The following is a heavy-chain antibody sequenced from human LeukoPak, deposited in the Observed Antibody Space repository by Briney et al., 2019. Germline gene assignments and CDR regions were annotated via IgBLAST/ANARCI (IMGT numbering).Heavy chain of an antibody. CDR1: GITVSQND. V-gene: IGHV3-66*02. J-gene: IGHJ5*02. CDR2: IYADGAT. D-gene: IGHD3-10*01. Sequence: GGSLRLSCAASGITVSQNDMSWVRQAPGRGLEWVSLIYADGATHYADSVKGRFTISRDNSKNTVYLEMNSLRPEDTAVYFCARDRTGRKAWIEFDPWGQGTLVTVSS. CDR3: ARDRTGRKAWIEFDP.